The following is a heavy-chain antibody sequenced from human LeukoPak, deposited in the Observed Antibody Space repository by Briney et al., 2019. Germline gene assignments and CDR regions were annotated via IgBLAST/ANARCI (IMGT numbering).Heavy chain of an antibody. CDR3: ARDHCSSTSCYYFDY. CDR2: INPSGGST. Sequence: ASVKVSCKASGYTFTSYYMHWVRQAPGQGLEWMGIINPSGGSTGYAQKFQGRVTMTRDTSTSTVYMELSSLRSEDTAVYYCARDHCSSTSCYYFDYWGQGTMVTVSS. J-gene: IGHJ4*02. V-gene: IGHV1-46*01. CDR1: GYTFTSYY. D-gene: IGHD2-2*01.